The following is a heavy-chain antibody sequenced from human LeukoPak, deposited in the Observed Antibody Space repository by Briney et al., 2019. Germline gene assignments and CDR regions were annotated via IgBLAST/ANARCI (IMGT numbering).Heavy chain of an antibody. CDR3: ATPTGPRDT. CDR1: GFTFSSYS. V-gene: IGHV3-48*04. CDR2: ISSGSVTI. D-gene: IGHD1-14*01. Sequence: GGSLRLSCAASGFTFSSYSMNWVRQAPGKGLEWLSYISSGSVTIYYADSVKGRFTISRDNAKNSLYLQMNSLRAEDTAVYYCATPTGPRDTWGQGTLVTVSS. J-gene: IGHJ5*02.